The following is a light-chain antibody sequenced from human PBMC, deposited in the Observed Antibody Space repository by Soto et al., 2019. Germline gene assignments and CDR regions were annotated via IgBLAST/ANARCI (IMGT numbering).Light chain of an antibody. V-gene: IGKV3-11*01. CDR1: QSIHTS. Sequence: EIVMRQSPATLSVSPGDRGTLSCSASQSIHTSLAWYQQKPGQPPRLVVYDSTLRANGVPDRFGGSRSGTEFTLTIKNLEPEDFAVYYCQQRNVWPPINFGQGTRLEIK. J-gene: IGKJ5*01. CDR3: QQRNVWPPIN. CDR2: DST.